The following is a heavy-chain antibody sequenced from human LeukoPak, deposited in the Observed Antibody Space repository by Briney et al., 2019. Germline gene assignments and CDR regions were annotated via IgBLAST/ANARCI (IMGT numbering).Heavy chain of an antibody. CDR2: ISESGAGAGT. J-gene: IGHJ4*02. Sequence: GGSLRLSCAASGFTFSDYAMSWVRQAPGEGLEWVSAISESGAGAGTYYADSVKGRFTISRDNSKNTLYLQMNSLRAEDTAVYYCARTTGGDSRHHFDYWGQGTLVTVSS. CDR3: ARTTGGDSRHHFDY. D-gene: IGHD2-21*02. CDR1: GFTFSDYA. V-gene: IGHV3-23*01.